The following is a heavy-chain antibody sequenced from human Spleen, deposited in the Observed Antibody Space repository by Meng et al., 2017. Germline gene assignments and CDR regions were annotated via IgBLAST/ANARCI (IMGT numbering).Heavy chain of an antibody. Sequence: VQLLQYGTEVKQPRHAVKVACKASGYTFTSYDLNWVRQATGKGLEWMGWMKPNCADTGFAQRFQGRVTVTRDTSISTAYMKLSGLESDDTAVYYCARDPPFDNWGQGTLVTVSS. J-gene: IGHJ4*02. CDR3: ARDPPFDN. V-gene: IGHV1-8*01. CDR1: GYTFTSYD. CDR2: MKPNCADT.